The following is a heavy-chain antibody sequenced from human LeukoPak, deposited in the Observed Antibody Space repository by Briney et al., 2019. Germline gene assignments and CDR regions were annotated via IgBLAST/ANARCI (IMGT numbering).Heavy chain of an antibody. CDR1: GFTFDDYA. Sequence: GRSLRLSCAASGFTFDDYAMHWVRQAPGKGLEWVSGISWNSGSMAYADSVKGRFTISRDNARNSLYLQMNSLRAEDTALYYCAKGGGYSGYEPDWSKDYFDYWGQGTLVTVSS. D-gene: IGHD5-12*01. CDR3: AKGGGYSGYEPDWSKDYFDY. CDR2: ISWNSGSM. V-gene: IGHV3-9*01. J-gene: IGHJ4*02.